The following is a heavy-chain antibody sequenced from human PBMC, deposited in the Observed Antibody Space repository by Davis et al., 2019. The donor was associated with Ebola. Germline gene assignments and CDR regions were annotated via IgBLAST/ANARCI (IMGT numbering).Heavy chain of an antibody. CDR3: AKDLRGTIFGGV. CDR2: ISSSGNNT. V-gene: IGHV3-23*01. J-gene: IGHJ6*04. CDR1: GFTFSNYW. Sequence: PGGSLRLSCAASGFTFSNYWMHWVRQSPGKGLEWVSAISSSGNNTYYADSVKGRFTISRDNSKKTLYLQMNSLRAEDTAVYYCAKDLRGTIFGGVWGKGTTVTVSA. D-gene: IGHD3-3*01.